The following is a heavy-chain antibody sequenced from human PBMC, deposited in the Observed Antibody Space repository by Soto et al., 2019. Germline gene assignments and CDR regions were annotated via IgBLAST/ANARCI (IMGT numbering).Heavy chain of an antibody. CDR1: GFTFNSYA. D-gene: IGHD2-15*01. Sequence: GGSLRLSCAASGFTFNSYAMSWVRQAPGKGLEWVSGISYNGGRTYYADSVKGRFTISRDNSKNMLYLQMSSLRAEDTAVYYCAGGQYYFDYCGQGT. CDR3: AGGQYYFDY. CDR2: ISYNGGRT. V-gene: IGHV3-23*01. J-gene: IGHJ4*02.